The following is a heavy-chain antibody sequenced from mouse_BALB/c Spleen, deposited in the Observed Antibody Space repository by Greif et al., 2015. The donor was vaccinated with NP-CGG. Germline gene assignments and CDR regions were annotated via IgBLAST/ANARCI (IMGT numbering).Heavy chain of an antibody. V-gene: IGHV1-7*01. D-gene: IGHD1-1*01. CDR2: INPSTGYT. Sequence: QVQLQQPGAELAKPGASVKMSCKASGYTFTSYWMHWVKQRPRQGLEWVGYINPSTGYTEYNQKFKDKATLTADKSSSTAYMQLSSLTSEDSAVYYCARSDGSSPFAYWGQGTLVTVSA. J-gene: IGHJ3*01. CDR1: GYTFTSYW. CDR3: ARSDGSSPFAY.